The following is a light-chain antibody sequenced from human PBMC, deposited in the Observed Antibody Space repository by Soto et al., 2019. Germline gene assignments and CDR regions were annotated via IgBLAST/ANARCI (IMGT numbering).Light chain of an antibody. J-gene: IGKJ2*01. Sequence: DIVMTQSPDSLAVSVGERATINCKSSQSVFFNSNNKNYLAWYQQKPGQPPRLLIYWASTRESGVPDRFSGSGSGTDFTLTISSLQAGDVAVYYCQQYYSTPYTFGQGTKLEIK. V-gene: IGKV4-1*01. CDR2: WAS. CDR1: QSVFFNSNNKNY. CDR3: QQYYSTPYT.